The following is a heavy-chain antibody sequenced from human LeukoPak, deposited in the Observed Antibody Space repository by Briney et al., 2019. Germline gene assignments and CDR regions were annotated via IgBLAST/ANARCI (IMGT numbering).Heavy chain of an antibody. CDR2: IDYSGST. CDR1: GDSISHYY. V-gene: IGHV4-59*01. CDR3: AREASLVGATIY. Sequence: SETLSLTCTVSGDSISHYYWSWIRQPPGKGLEWIASIDYSGSTNYNPSLKSRVTISIDTSKKQFSLKLNSVTAADTAVYYCAREASLVGATIYWGRGTLVTVSS. J-gene: IGHJ4*02. D-gene: IGHD1-26*01.